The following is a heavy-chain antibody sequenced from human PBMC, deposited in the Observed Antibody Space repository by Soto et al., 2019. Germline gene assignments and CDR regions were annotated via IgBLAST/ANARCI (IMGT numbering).Heavy chain of an antibody. D-gene: IGHD3-9*01. CDR1: GFTFSSYG. V-gene: IGHV3-33*01. Sequence: GGSLRLSCAASGFTFSSYGMHWVRQAPGKGLEWVAVIWYDGSNKYYADSVKGRFTISRDNSKNTLYLQMNSLRAEDTAVYYCARDQHDILTGLTAPPAFGIWGQGTMVTVSS. CDR3: ARDQHDILTGLTAPPAFGI. J-gene: IGHJ3*02. CDR2: IWYDGSNK.